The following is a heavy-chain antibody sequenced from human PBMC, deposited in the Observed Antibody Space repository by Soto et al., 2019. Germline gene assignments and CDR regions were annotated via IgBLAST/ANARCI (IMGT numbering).Heavy chain of an antibody. V-gene: IGHV1-8*01. D-gene: IGHD3-16*01. J-gene: IGHJ5*02. CDR3: ARMETFGSLNWFEA. Sequence: SVKVSCKASGYSFTDNGVSLVRQATGQGLEWMGWMNPGSGDTGYAQKFQGRVTMTRDISIATAYMELSSLRSDDTAIYYCARMETFGSLNWFEAWGQGTLVTVSS. CDR2: MNPGSGDT. CDR1: GYSFTDNG.